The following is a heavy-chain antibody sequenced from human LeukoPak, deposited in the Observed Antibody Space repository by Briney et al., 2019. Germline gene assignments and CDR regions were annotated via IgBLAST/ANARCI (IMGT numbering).Heavy chain of an antibody. Sequence: GGSLRLSCAASGLSFGFYAMSWVRQAPGKGLEWVSSISGGGAGTYYADSVRGRFTISRDNSKNTLYLQMDSLRAEDTALYYCAKDFVRYNIQFDYWSQGALVTVSS. V-gene: IGHV3-23*01. D-gene: IGHD1-14*01. CDR2: ISGGGAGT. J-gene: IGHJ4*02. CDR3: AKDFVRYNIQFDY. CDR1: GLSFGFYA.